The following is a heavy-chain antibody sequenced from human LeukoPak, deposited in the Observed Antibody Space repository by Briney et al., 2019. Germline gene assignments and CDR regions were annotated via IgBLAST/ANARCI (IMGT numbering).Heavy chain of an antibody. J-gene: IGHJ3*02. CDR2: IYHSGST. V-gene: IGHV4-38-2*02. CDR1: GYSISSGYY. D-gene: IGHD2-2*01. CDR3: ARETSQDIVVVPAAGAFDI. Sequence: PSETLSLTCTVSGYSISSGYYWGWIRQPPGKRLDWIGSIYHSGSTYYNPYLKSRVTISVDTSKNQLSLKLSSVTAADTAVYYCARETSQDIVVVPAAGAFDIWGQGKMVTVSS.